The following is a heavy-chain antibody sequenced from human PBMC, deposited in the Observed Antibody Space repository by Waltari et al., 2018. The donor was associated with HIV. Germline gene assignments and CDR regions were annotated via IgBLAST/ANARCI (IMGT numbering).Heavy chain of an antibody. CDR3: TRHMVRDY. CDR1: GFTFSGSA. J-gene: IGHJ4*02. V-gene: IGHV3-73*01. Sequence: EVQLVESGGGLVQPGGSLKLSCAASGFTFSGSAMHWVRQASGKGLGGVGRIRSKANSYATAYVASVKGRFTISRDDLKNTAYLQMNSLKTEDTAVYYCTRHMVRDYWGQGTLVTVSS. CDR2: IRSKANSYAT. D-gene: IGHD3-10*01.